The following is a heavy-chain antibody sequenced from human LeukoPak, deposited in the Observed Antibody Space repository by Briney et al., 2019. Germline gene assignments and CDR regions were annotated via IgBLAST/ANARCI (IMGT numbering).Heavy chain of an antibody. CDR3: ARDSRSSSLDAFDL. Sequence: PGGTLRLSCAASGVTFSDYWMTWVRQAPGKGLEWVGNVNQDGSEKYYVASVKGRFTISGHNAMHSLSLQMNSLRAEDTSVYYCARDSRSSSLDAFDLWGQGTLVTVSS. CDR2: VNQDGSEK. D-gene: IGHD6-13*01. V-gene: IGHV3-7*04. CDR1: GVTFSDYW. J-gene: IGHJ4*02.